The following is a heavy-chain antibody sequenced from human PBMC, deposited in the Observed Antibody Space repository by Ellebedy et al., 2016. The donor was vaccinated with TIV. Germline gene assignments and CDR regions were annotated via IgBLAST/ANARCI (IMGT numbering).Heavy chain of an antibody. V-gene: IGHV4-31*03. CDR3: AREMGYDTLTGNYGMDV. Sequence: MPSETLSLTCTVSGGSISSGGYYRSWIRQLPGKGLEWIGYIYYSGSTYYNPSLRSRVTISVDTSKNQFSLKLSSVPAADTAVYYCAREMGYDTLTGNYGMDVWGQGTTVTVSS. D-gene: IGHD3-9*01. CDR1: GGSISSGGYY. CDR2: IYYSGST. J-gene: IGHJ6*02.